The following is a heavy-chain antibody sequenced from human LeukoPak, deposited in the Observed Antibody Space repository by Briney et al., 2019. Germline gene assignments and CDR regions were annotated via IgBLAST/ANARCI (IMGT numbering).Heavy chain of an antibody. CDR2: ISSSSSYI. J-gene: IGHJ3*02. D-gene: IGHD1-1*01. V-gene: IGHV3-21*04. CDR1: GFTFSSYS. Sequence: GGFLRLSCAASGFTFSSYSMNWVRQAPGKGLEWVSSISSSSSYIYYADSVKGRFTISRDNAKNSLYLQMNSLRAEDTALYHCASFSTTGTTGFFDIWGQGTMVTVSS. CDR3: ASFSTTGTTGFFDI.